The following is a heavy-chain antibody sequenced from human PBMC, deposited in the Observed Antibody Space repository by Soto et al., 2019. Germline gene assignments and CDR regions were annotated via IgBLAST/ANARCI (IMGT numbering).Heavy chain of an antibody. V-gene: IGHV3-7*01. CDR1: EMTFSLFA. Sequence: ESGGGLVQTGKALRLSCEVSEMTFSLFAMSWVRRVPGKRLEWVATRKDDGTEKSYVESVKGRFTISRDNDKNSLFLEMDDLRADDSSVYYCVRAPLAIEGGHYYYYYMDVWGKGTTVTVSS. D-gene: IGHD2-2*01. CDR2: RKDDGTEK. CDR3: VRAPLAIEGGHYYYYYMDV. J-gene: IGHJ6*03.